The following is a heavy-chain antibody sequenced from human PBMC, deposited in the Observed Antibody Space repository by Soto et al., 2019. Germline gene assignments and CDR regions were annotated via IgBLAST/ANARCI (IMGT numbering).Heavy chain of an antibody. CDR1: GGSFSGYY. J-gene: IGHJ6*02. CDR2: INHSGST. D-gene: IGHD6-6*01. Sequence: PSETLSLTCAVYGGSFSGYYWSWIRQPPGKGLEWIGEINHSGSTNYNPSLKSRVTISVDTSKNQFSLKLSSVTAADTAVYYCARVRIAARQGYYYGMDVWGQGTTVTSP. CDR3: ARVRIAARQGYYYGMDV. V-gene: IGHV4-34*01.